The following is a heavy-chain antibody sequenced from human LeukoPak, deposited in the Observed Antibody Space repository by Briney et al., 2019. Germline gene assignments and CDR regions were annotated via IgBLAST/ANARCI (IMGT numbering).Heavy chain of an antibody. CDR1: GYTFTGYY. D-gene: IGHD3-10*01. CDR3: ASNTYYYGSGSYEDYMDV. CDR2: INPNSGGT. V-gene: IGHV1-2*02. J-gene: IGHJ6*03. Sequence: ASVKVSCKASGYTFTGYYMHWVRQAPGQGLEWMGWINPNSGGTNYAQKFQGRVTMTRDTSISTAYMELSGLRSDDTAVYYCASNTYYYGSGSYEDYMDVWGKGTTVTVSS.